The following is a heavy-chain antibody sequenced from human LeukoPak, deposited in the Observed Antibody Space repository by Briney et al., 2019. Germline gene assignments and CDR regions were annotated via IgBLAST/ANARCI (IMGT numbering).Heavy chain of an antibody. J-gene: IGHJ4*02. CDR3: ARGNFYDNKGYSPELRY. V-gene: IGHV1-18*01. CDR1: GYTFTSYG. D-gene: IGHD3-10*01. Sequence: ASVKVSCKASGYTFTSYGISWVRQAPGQGLEWMGWISAYNGNTNYAQKLQGRVTMTTDTSTSTAYMELRRLTSDDTAVYYCARGNFYDNKGYSPELRYWGQGTLVTVSS. CDR2: ISAYNGNT.